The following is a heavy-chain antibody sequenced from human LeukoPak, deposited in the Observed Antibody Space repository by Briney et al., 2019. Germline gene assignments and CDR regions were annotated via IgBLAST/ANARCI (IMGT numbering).Heavy chain of an antibody. CDR3: ARDIAVAGIWDFDY. CDR1: GYTFTSYG. Sequence: ASVKVSCKASGYTFTSYGISWVRQAPGQGLEWMGWISAYNGNTNYAQKLQGRVTMTTDTSTSTAYMEPRSLRSDDTAVYYCARDIAVAGIWDFDYWGQGTLVTVSS. V-gene: IGHV1-18*01. J-gene: IGHJ4*02. D-gene: IGHD6-19*01. CDR2: ISAYNGNT.